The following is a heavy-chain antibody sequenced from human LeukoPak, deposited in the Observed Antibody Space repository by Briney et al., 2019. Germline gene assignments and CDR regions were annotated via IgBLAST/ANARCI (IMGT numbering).Heavy chain of an antibody. CDR1: GYSFTSYW. J-gene: IGHJ4*02. CDR2: IYPGDSDT. CDR3: ARGKAAAGLTFDY. Sequence: GESLKISCKGSGYSFTSYWIGWVRQMPGKGLEWMGIIYPGDSDTRYSPSFQGQVTISADKSISTAYLQRSGLKASDTAMYYCARGKAAAGLTFDYWGQGTLVTVSS. D-gene: IGHD6-13*01. V-gene: IGHV5-51*01.